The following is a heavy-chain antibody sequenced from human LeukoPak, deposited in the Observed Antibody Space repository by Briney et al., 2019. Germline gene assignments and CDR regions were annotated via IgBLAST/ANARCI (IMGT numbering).Heavy chain of an antibody. D-gene: IGHD3-9*01. CDR2: IYYSGST. J-gene: IGHJ4*02. Sequence: SETLSLTCTVSGGSISSSSYYWGWIRQPPGKGLEWIGSIYYSGSTYYNPSLKSRVTISVDTSKNQFSLKLSSVTAADTAVYYCAREEYYDILTGYSHFDYWGQGTLVTVSS. CDR3: AREEYYDILTGYSHFDY. V-gene: IGHV4-39*01. CDR1: GGSISSSSYY.